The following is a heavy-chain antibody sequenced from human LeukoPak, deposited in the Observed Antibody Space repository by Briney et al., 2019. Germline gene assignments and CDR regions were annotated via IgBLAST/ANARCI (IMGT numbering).Heavy chain of an antibody. D-gene: IGHD3-22*01. V-gene: IGHV3-33*01. CDR1: GFTFSRYA. CDR2: IWYDGSNK. Sequence: GGSLRLSCAASGFTFSRYAMHWVRQAPGKGLEWVAVIWYDGSNKYYADSVKGRFTISRDNSKNTLYLQMNSLRAEDTAVYYCARGENPYYYDSSGYGYWGQGTLVTVSS. CDR3: ARGENPYYYDSSGYGY. J-gene: IGHJ4*02.